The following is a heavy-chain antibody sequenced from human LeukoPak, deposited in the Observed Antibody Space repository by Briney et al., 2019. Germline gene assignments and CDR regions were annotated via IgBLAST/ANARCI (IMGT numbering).Heavy chain of an antibody. CDR1: GGSISSGPYY. Sequence: PSETLSLTCTVSGGSISSGPYYWGWIRQPPGKGLEWIGNIYYGENTYYNPSLKSRVTISIDTSKNQFYLKLSSLTAADTAVYYCARGNGYSGWFDPWGQGTLVTVSS. V-gene: IGHV4-39*01. CDR3: ARGNGYSGWFDP. D-gene: IGHD5-24*01. CDR2: IYYGENT. J-gene: IGHJ5*02.